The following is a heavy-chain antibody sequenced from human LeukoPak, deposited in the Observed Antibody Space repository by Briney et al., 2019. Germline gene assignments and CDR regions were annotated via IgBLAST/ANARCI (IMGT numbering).Heavy chain of an antibody. D-gene: IGHD6-13*01. J-gene: IGHJ5*02. Sequence: ASVKVSCKASGYTFTSYDINWLRQATGQGLEWMGWMNPNSGNTGYAQKFQGRVTMTRNTSMSTAYMELSSLRSEDTAVYYCARVVSSSWYWFDPWGQGTLVTVSS. CDR1: GYTFTSYD. CDR2: MNPNSGNT. V-gene: IGHV1-8*01. CDR3: ARVVSSSWYWFDP.